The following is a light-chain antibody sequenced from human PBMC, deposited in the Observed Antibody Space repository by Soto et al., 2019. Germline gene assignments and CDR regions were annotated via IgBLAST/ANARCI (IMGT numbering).Light chain of an antibody. J-gene: IGKJ2*01. V-gene: IGKV1-5*03. CDR1: QSISSW. Sequence: DIQMTQSPSTLSASVGDRVTITCRASQSISSWLAWYQQKPGKAPKLLIYKASSLESGVPSRFSGSGSGTEFTLTISSLQPDDFATYYCQQYNSSGTFGQGTKLEIK. CDR2: KAS. CDR3: QQYNSSGT.